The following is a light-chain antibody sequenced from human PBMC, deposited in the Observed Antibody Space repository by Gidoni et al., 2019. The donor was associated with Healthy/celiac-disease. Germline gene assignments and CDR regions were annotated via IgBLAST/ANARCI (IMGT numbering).Light chain of an antibody. CDR3: QHYNNWPRT. V-gene: IGKV3-15*01. J-gene: IGKJ1*01. CDR2: GAS. CDR1: QSVSSN. Sequence: EIVMTQSPATLSVSPGERATLSCRASQSVSSNLAWYQQKPGQAPRLLIYGASTRATGIPARFSGSGSGTEFTLTISILPSEDFAFYYCQHYNNWPRTFGQGTKVEIK.